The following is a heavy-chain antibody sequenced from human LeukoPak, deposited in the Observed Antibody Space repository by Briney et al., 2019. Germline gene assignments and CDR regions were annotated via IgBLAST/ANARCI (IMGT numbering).Heavy chain of an antibody. J-gene: IGHJ4*02. D-gene: IGHD1-1*01. V-gene: IGHV3-33*01. CDR2: IWYDGSNK. CDR3: ARDRGTNGINDRGYFDY. CDR1: GFTFSSYG. Sequence: GGSLRLSCAASGFTFSSYGMHWVRQAPGKGLEWVAIIWYDGSNKYYVDSVKGRFTISRDNSKNTLYLQMNSLRVEDTAVYYCARDRGTNGINDRGYFDYWGQGTLVTVSS.